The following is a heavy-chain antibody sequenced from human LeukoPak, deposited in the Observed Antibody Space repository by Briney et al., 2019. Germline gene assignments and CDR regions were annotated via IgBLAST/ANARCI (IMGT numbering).Heavy chain of an antibody. J-gene: IGHJ4*02. CDR3: AAGASYNPGD. V-gene: IGHV3-30*02. Sequence: PGGSLRLSCAASGFTFINYDMHWVRQAPAKGLEWVAPIENDGSSTYYADSVKGRFTVSRDNSKNTLYLLMNSLRPEDTALYYCAAGASYNPGDWGQGTLVTVSS. D-gene: IGHD1-14*01. CDR1: GFTFINYD. CDR2: IENDGSST.